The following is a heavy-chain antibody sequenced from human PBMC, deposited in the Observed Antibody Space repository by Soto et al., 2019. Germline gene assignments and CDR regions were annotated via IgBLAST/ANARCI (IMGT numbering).Heavy chain of an antibody. D-gene: IGHD5-12*01. V-gene: IGHV1-18*04. J-gene: IGHJ4*02. CDR1: GYTFTSHG. Sequence: EASVKVSCKASGYTFTSHGISWLRQAPGQGLEWMGWISGYNGNTKYAQKIQGRVTMTTDTSTSTAYMELRSLRSDDTAVYYCARDKVEMATIFDYWGQGTLVTVSS. CDR2: ISGYNGNT. CDR3: ARDKVEMATIFDY.